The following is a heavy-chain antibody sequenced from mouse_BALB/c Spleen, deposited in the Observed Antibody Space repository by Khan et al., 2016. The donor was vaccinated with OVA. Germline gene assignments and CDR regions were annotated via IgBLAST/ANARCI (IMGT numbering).Heavy chain of an antibody. CDR1: GYTFTDYS. CDR2: ISTDSVNT. CDR3: AIRDYFDY. V-gene: IGHV1S137*01. Sequence: QIQLVQSGPELVRPGVSVKISCKGSGYTFTDYSMHWVKQSHAKSLEWIGVISTDSVNTNYNQKFKGKATLTVDKSSSTAYMELARTTSEDSAIYYCAIRDYFDYWGQGTTRTVSS. J-gene: IGHJ2*01.